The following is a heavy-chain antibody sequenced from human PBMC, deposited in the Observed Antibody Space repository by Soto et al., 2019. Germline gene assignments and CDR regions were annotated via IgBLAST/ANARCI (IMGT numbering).Heavy chain of an antibody. D-gene: IGHD3-16*01. CDR2: IFRDGNTK. V-gene: IGHV3-33*06. J-gene: IGHJ4*01. Sequence: GPPRMSRAASVFSCSHYGMHAVRKAPGKGLERVSAIFRDGNTKQYADSVKGRFSVSRDNSQNTLYLQMNSLRTEDTAVYYCTKWGASLDVDYGG. CDR3: TKWGASLDVDY. CDR1: VFSCSHYG.